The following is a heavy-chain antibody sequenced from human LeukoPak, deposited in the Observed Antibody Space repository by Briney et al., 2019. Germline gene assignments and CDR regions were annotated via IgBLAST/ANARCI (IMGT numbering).Heavy chain of an antibody. D-gene: IGHD2-2*01. Sequence: SVKVSCKASGGTFSSYAISWVRQAPGQGLEWMGRIIPIFGIANYAQKFQGRVTITADKSTSTAYMELSSLRSEDTAVYYCASAHCSSTSCSRRLDWFDPWGQGTLFTVSS. CDR3: ASAHCSSTSCSRRLDWFDP. CDR1: GGTFSSYA. J-gene: IGHJ5*02. V-gene: IGHV1-69*04. CDR2: IIPIFGIA.